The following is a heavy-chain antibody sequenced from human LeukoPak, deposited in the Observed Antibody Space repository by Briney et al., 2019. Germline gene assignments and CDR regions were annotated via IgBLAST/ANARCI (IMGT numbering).Heavy chain of an antibody. Sequence: GGSLRLSCAASGFTFSSYWMTWVRQAPGKGLEWVANIKQDGSEKYYVDSVKGRFTISRDNAKNSLYLQMNSLRAEDTAVYYCASVNYYDSSGYDDAFDIWGQGTMVTVSS. CDR2: IKQDGSEK. CDR1: GFTFSSYW. J-gene: IGHJ3*02. CDR3: ASVNYYDSSGYDDAFDI. V-gene: IGHV3-7*01. D-gene: IGHD3-22*01.